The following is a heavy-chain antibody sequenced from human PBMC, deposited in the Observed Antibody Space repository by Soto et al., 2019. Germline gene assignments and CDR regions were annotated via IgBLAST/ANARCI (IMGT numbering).Heavy chain of an antibody. D-gene: IGHD6-19*01. J-gene: IGHJ6*02. CDR1: GYTFINFG. V-gene: IGHV1-18*04. Sequence: ASVKVSCKASGYTFINFGISWVRQAPGQWLEWMGWISGDNGNTNYARKFQGRVALTTDTSTNTAYMELRSLRFDDTAVYYCARERVAEAGTTLDYYYTGMDVWGQGTTVTVSS. CDR2: ISGDNGNT. CDR3: ARERVAEAGTTLDYYYTGMDV.